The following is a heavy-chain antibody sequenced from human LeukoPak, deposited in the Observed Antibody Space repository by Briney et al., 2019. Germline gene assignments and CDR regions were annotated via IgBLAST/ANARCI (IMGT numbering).Heavy chain of an antibody. J-gene: IGHJ4*02. CDR2: IYYSGSN. CDR1: GGSISSGDYY. V-gene: IGHV4-30-4*01. CDR3: ARVSLHYYDSSGATLAPTYYLDY. Sequence: SQTLSLTCTVSGGSISSGDYYWSWIRQPPGKGLEWIGYIYYSGSNYYNPSLKSRVTISVDTSKNQFSLKLSSVTAADTAVYYCARVSLHYYDSSGATLAPTYYLDYWGQGTLVTVSS. D-gene: IGHD3-22*01.